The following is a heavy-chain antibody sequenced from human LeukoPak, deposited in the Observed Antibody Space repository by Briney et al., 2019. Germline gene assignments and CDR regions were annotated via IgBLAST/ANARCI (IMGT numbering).Heavy chain of an antibody. CDR3: AKDGYSYGYTYYFDY. V-gene: IGHV3-30-3*01. D-gene: IGHD5-18*01. CDR2: ISYDGSSK. J-gene: IGHJ4*02. CDR1: GFTFSNYA. Sequence: GGSLRLSCAASGFTFSNYAILWVRQAPGKGLEWVAVISYDGSSKNFADSVKGRFTISRDNSKNTLYLQMNSLRAEDTAVYYCAKDGYSYGYTYYFDYWGQGTLVTVSS.